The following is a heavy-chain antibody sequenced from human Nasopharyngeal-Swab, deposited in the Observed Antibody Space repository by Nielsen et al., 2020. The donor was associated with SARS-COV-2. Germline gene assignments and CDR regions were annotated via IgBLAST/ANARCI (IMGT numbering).Heavy chain of an antibody. CDR1: GYTFISYG. V-gene: IGHV1-18*01. Sequence: ASVKVSCKASGYTFISYGINWVRQTPGQGLEWVGRINTLDGDRKSAQKVQGRLTMTTDTASSTAYMELRSLRSDDTAVYFCARDGIKDQYCIDGKCSPAYWGQGTLVIVSS. CDR3: ARDGIKDQYCIDGKCSPAY. J-gene: IGHJ4*02. CDR2: INTLDGDR. D-gene: IGHD2/OR15-2a*01.